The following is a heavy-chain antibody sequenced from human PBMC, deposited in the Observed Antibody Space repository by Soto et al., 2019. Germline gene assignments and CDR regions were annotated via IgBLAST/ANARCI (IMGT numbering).Heavy chain of an antibody. CDR2: IYYGEST. CDR3: ARDMGSAMTTRIFDH. CDR1: GGSVDSGNHY. D-gene: IGHD4-17*01. V-gene: IGHV4-30-4*01. Sequence: QVLVQESGPGLVKPSQTLTLSCTVSGGSVDSGNHYWNWIRQPPGKGLEWIGYIYYGESTYYNPSLKSRATISVDTSQSRFSLRLTSVTAADTDVYSCARDMGSAMTTRIFDHWGQGTLVTVSS. J-gene: IGHJ4*02.